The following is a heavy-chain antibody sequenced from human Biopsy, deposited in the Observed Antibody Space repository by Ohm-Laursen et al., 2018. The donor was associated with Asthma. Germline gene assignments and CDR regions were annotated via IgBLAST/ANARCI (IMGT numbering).Heavy chain of an antibody. Sequence: SLRLSCTASGFTFSSYGMHWVRQAPGKGLEWVAVISYDGSNKYYADSVKGRFTISRDNSKNTLYLQMNSLRAEDTAAYYCAKWDTYYDFWSGYYTRYNYYYYGMDVWGQGTTVTVSS. CDR1: GFTFSSYG. CDR2: ISYDGSNK. D-gene: IGHD3-3*01. J-gene: IGHJ6*02. CDR3: AKWDTYYDFWSGYYTRYNYYYYGMDV. V-gene: IGHV3-30*18.